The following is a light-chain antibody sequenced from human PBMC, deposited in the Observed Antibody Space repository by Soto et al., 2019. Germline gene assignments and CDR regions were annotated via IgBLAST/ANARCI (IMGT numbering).Light chain of an antibody. J-gene: IGKJ4*01. CDR2: GAS. CDR3: QQRTNWLT. V-gene: IGKV3-11*01. Sequence: IVLTQSPATLSLSPGERATLSCRASQSLSRFLAWYQQKPGQAPRLLIYGASNRATGVPARFSGNGSGTDFTLTISSLEPEDFAVYYCQQRTNWLTFGGGTKVEIK. CDR1: QSLSRF.